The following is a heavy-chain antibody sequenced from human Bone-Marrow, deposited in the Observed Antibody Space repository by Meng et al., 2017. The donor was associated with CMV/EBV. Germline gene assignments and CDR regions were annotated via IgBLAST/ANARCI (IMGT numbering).Heavy chain of an antibody. CDR2: IWYDGSNK. Sequence: FSRVGMHWVRQAPGKGLEWVAVIWYDGSNKYYADSVKGRFTISRDNSKNTLYLQMNSLRAEDTAVYYCAKGGVPAARGTKLIGVWFDPWGQGTLVTVSS. V-gene: IGHV3-33*06. D-gene: IGHD2-2*01. CDR3: AKGGVPAARGTKLIGVWFDP. CDR1: FSRVG. J-gene: IGHJ5*02.